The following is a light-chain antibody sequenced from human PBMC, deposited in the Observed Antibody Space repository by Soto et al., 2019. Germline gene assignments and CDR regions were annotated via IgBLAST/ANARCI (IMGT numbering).Light chain of an antibody. CDR2: DAS. V-gene: IGKV1-5*01. J-gene: IGKJ1*01. CDR1: QSISSW. Sequence: DIQMTQSPSTLSASVGDRVTITCRASQSISSWLAWYQQKPGKAPKLLIYDASSLESGVPSRFSGSGSGTDFTLTISGLEPEDFAVYYCQHRNNWQWTFGQGTKVDI. CDR3: QHRNNWQWT.